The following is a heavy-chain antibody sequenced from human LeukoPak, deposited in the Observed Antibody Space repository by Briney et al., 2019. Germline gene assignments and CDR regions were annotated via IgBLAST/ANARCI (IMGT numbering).Heavy chain of an antibody. V-gene: IGHV1-2*02. CDR2: INPNSGGT. CDR1: GYTFTGYH. Sequence: ASVKVSCKASGYTFTGYHMHWVRQAPGQGLEWMGWINPNSGGTNYAQKFQGRVTMTRDTSISTAYMELSRLRSDDTAVYYCARDDYGDYVLDYWGQGTLVTVSS. D-gene: IGHD4-17*01. CDR3: ARDDYGDYVLDY. J-gene: IGHJ4*02.